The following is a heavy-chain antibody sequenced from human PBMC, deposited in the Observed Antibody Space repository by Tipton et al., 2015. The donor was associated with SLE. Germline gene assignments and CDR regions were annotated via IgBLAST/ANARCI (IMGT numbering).Heavy chain of an antibody. J-gene: IGHJ4*02. D-gene: IGHD1-26*01. CDR1: GGSISSYY. V-gene: IGHV4-59*01. CDR2: IYYSGST. CDR3: AGGGYLYSGGFDY. Sequence: TLSLTCTVSGGSISSYYWSWIRQPPGKGLEWIGYIYYSGSTNYSPSLKSRVTISVDTSKNQSSLKLSSVTAADTAVYHCAGGGYLYSGGFDYWGQGTLVTVSS.